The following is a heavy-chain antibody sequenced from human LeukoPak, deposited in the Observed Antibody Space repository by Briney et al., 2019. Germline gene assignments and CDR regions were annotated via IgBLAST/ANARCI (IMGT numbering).Heavy chain of an antibody. CDR2: IYYSGST. CDR3: ARDRPDIVVVPAAIGGLFGYYGMDV. V-gene: IGHV4-30-4*01. J-gene: IGHJ6*02. CDR1: GGSISSGDYY. D-gene: IGHD2-2*01. Sequence: PSQTLSLTCTVSGGSISSGDYYWSWIRQPPGKGLEWIGYIYYSGSTYYNPSLKSRVTISVDTSKNQFSLKLSSVTAADTAVYYCARDRPDIVVVPAAIGGLFGYYGMDVWGQGTTVTVSS.